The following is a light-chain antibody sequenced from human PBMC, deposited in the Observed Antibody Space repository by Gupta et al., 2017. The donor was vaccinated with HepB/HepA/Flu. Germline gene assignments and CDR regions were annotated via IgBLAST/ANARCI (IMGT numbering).Light chain of an antibody. V-gene: IGLV3-25*03. J-gene: IGLJ2*01. Sequence: VSVSPGHTARITCSGDALPKQHAYWYQQKPGQTPVLVIYKDTERPSGIPERFSGSTSGSKVTLTISGVQAEDEADYYCQSADSDDNYVVFGGGTKLTVL. CDR1: ALPKQH. CDR2: KDT. CDR3: QSADSDDNYVV.